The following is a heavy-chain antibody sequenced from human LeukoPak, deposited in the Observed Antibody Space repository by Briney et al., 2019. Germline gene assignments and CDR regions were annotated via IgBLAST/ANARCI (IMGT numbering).Heavy chain of an antibody. J-gene: IGHJ4*02. Sequence: ASVKVSCKASGGTFSSYAICWVRQAPGQGLEWMGGIIPIFGTANYAQKFQGRVTITADESTSTAYMELSSLRSEDTAVYYCARVGVAAAYFLWGQGTLVTVSS. V-gene: IGHV1-69*13. CDR3: ARVGVAAAYFL. CDR2: IIPIFGTA. D-gene: IGHD6-13*01. CDR1: GGTFSSYA.